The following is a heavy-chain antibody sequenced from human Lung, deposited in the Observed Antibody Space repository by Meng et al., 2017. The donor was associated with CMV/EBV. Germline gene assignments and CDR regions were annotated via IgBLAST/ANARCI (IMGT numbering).Heavy chain of an antibody. CDR1: GFTFDNYG. V-gene: IGHV3-30*02. CDR2: IRHDGTNK. CDR3: AKDLLLFGGANAYFDY. D-gene: IGHD3-16*01. J-gene: IGHJ4*02. Sequence: SCAASGFTFDNYGMHWVRQTPGKGLEWVAFIRHDGTNKYYGDSVKGRFTISRDNSKNTVYLQMNSLRPEEAAIYYCAKDLLLFGGANAYFDYWVQGKXVTVSS.